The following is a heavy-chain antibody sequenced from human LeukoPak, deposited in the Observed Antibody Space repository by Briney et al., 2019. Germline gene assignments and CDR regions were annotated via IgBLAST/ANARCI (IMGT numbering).Heavy chain of an antibody. J-gene: IGHJ4*02. CDR3: AKGGVYYDSSGYLDYFDY. D-gene: IGHD3-22*01. CDR1: GISVSSNY. Sequence: PGGSLRLSCAASGISVSSNYMSWVRQAPGKGLQWVSVIYVDGSTYYADSVKGRITISRDNSRNTLYLQMNSLRAEDTAVYYCAKGGVYYDSSGYLDYFDYWGQGTLVTVSS. CDR2: IYVDGST. V-gene: IGHV3-66*01.